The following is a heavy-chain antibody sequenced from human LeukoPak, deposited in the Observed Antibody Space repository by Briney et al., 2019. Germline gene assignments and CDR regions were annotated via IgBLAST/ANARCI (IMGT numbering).Heavy chain of an antibody. V-gene: IGHV1-69*13. Sequence: ASVKVSCKASGGTFSSYAISWVRQAPGQGLEWMGGTIPIFGTANYAQKFRGRVKITADESTSTAYMELSSLRSEDTAVYYCARAYYDSSGYYFGPAFDYWGQGTLVTVSS. CDR3: ARAYYDSSGYYFGPAFDY. J-gene: IGHJ4*02. D-gene: IGHD3-22*01. CDR1: GGTFSSYA. CDR2: TIPIFGTA.